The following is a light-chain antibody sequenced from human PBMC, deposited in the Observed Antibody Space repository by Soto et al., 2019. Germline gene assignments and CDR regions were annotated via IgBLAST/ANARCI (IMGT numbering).Light chain of an antibody. V-gene: IGKV1-39*01. CDR1: QSISNY. J-gene: IGKJ2*01. CDR3: PQTYSTPYT. Sequence: DIQMTQSPSSLSASVGDRVTITCRASQSISNYLNWYQQKPGKAPKLLIYAASSLQSGVPSRFSGSGSGTDLPLTISRLQPEDFAPYYCPQTYSTPYTFGQGTKLEIK. CDR2: AAS.